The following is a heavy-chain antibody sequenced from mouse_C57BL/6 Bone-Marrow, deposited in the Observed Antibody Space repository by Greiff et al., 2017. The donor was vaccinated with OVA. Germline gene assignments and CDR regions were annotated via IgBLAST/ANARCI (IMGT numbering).Heavy chain of an antibody. Sequence: QVQLKQPGAELVRPGTSVKLSCTASGYTFTSYWMHWVKQRPGQGLEWIGVIDPSASDTTYNQKFKGKATLTVDTSSSTAYMQLSSLTCEDAAVYYCGRGWDYDSFAYGGRGTRVTVTA. CDR2: IDPSASDT. J-gene: IGHJ3*01. V-gene: IGHV1-59*01. CDR1: GYTFTSYW. D-gene: IGHD2-4*01. CDR3: GRGWDYDSFAY.